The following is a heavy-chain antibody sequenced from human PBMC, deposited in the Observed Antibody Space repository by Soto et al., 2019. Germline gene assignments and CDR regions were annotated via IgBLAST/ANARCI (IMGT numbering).Heavy chain of an antibody. J-gene: IGHJ4*02. CDR2: ISGSGGST. CDR1: GFTFSSYA. V-gene: IGHV3-23*01. D-gene: IGHD3-22*01. Sequence: GGSLRLSCAASGFTFSSYAMSWVRQAPGKGLEWVSAISGSGGSTYYADSVKGRFTISRDNSKNTLYLQMNSLRAEDTAVYYCAKDYYYDSSGYTPLSFEYWGQGTLVTVSS. CDR3: AKDYYYDSSGYTPLSFEY.